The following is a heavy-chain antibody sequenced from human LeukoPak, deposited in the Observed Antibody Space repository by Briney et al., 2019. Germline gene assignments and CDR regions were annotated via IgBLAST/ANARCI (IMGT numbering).Heavy chain of an antibody. CDR1: GFSISSHS. V-gene: IGHV3-21*01. CDR2: ISSNSKST. J-gene: IGHJ5*02. Sequence: GGSLRLSCAASGFSISSHSMNWVRQAPGKGLEWVSSISSNSKSTYYADSVKGRFTISRDNAKNSLFLQMNSLRAEDTAVYYCAKSLAASVVWFDPWGQGTLVTVSS. D-gene: IGHD6-6*01. CDR3: AKSLAASVVWFDP.